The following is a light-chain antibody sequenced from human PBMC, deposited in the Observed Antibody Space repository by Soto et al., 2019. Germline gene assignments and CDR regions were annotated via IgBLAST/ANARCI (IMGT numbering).Light chain of an antibody. CDR2: DPS. J-gene: IGKJ3*01. Sequence: IMLTQSPGTLSLSPGERATLSCRASQSVSSAYLAWYQQKPGQPPRLLIYDPSSRATGIPDRFSGSGSGTDFTLTISRLEPEDFAVYYCQVYGNSLFTFGPGTKVEIK. CDR1: QSVSSAY. V-gene: IGKV3-20*01. CDR3: QVYGNSLFT.